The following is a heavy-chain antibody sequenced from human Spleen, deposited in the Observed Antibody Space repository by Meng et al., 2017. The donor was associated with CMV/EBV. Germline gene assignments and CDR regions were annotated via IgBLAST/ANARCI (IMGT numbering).Heavy chain of an antibody. D-gene: IGHD3-10*01. J-gene: IGHJ4*02. Sequence: GESLKISCAASRFTFKIYTMHWVRQAPGKGLEWVAGISHDGSSKYYVDSVKGRFTISRDNSKNTLYLQMNSLRAEDTAVYYCARDYYGSGSYYWELDCWGQGTLVTVSS. CDR2: ISHDGSSK. V-gene: IGHV3-30*14. CDR1: RFTFKIYT. CDR3: ARDYYGSGSYYWELDC.